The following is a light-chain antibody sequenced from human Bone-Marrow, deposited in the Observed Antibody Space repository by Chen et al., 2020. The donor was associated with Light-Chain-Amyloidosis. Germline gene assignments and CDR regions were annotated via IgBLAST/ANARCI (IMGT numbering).Light chain of an antibody. V-gene: IGLV3-25*03. CDR1: DLPTKY. J-gene: IGLJ2*01. Sequence: SYELTQPPSVSVSPGQTARITCSGDDLPTKYAYWYQQKPGQAPVLVINRDTERPSGISERFSGSSSGTTATLTIGGVQAEDEADYHCQSADSSGTYEVIFGGGTKLTVL. CDR2: RDT. CDR3: QSADSSGTYEVI.